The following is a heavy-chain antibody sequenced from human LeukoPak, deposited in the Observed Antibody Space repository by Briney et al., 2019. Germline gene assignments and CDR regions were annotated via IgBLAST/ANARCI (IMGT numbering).Heavy chain of an antibody. CDR1: GGSISGSAYY. J-gene: IGHJ4*02. Sequence: PSETLSLTCTVSGGSISGSAYYWGWIRQPPGKGLEWIGSIYYSGSTYHNPSLKSRVTISVDTSKNQFSPKLNSVTAADTALYYCARLDGSGSYRWGYYFDYWGQGALVTVSS. CDR3: ARLDGSGSYRWGYYFDY. V-gene: IGHV4-39*01. CDR2: IYYSGST. D-gene: IGHD3-10*01.